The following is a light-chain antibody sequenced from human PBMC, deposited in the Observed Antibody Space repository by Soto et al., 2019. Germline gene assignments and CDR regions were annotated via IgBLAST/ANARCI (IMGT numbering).Light chain of an antibody. J-gene: IGKJ4*01. Sequence: DIVMTQSPLSLPVTPGEPASISCRSSQSLLHNNGYNYLDWYLQKPGQSPQLLIYLGSNRASGVPDRVSGSGSGTDFTLKISRVEAEDVGVYYCMQALQTPLTFGGGTKVEIK. CDR2: LGS. CDR3: MQALQTPLT. CDR1: QSLLHNNGYNY. V-gene: IGKV2-28*01.